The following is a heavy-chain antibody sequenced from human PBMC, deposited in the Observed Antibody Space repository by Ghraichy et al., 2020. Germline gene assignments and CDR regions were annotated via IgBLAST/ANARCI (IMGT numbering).Heavy chain of an antibody. CDR1: GGSISSSSYY. CDR2: IYYSGST. J-gene: IGHJ4*02. Sequence: SQTLSLTCTVSGGSISSSSYYWGWIRQPPGKGLEWIGSIYYSGSTYYNPSLKSRVTISVDTSKNQFSLKLSSVTAADTAVYYCAGGGLYSGREYYFDYWGQGTLVTVSS. V-gene: IGHV4-39*01. D-gene: IGHD5-12*01. CDR3: AGGGLYSGREYYFDY.